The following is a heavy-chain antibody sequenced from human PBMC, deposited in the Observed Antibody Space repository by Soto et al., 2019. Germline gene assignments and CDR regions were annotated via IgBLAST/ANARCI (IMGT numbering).Heavy chain of an antibody. V-gene: IGHV1-69*02. J-gene: IGHJ4*02. Sequence: SVKVSCKASGGTFSSYISWVRQAPGQGLEWMGRIIPILDIANYAQKFQGRVTITADKSTSTAYMELSSLRSEDTAVYYCARLLYYDSSGYPVDYWGQGTLVTVSS. CDR2: IIPILDIA. D-gene: IGHD3-22*01. CDR3: ARLLYYDSSGYPVDY. CDR1: GGTFSSY.